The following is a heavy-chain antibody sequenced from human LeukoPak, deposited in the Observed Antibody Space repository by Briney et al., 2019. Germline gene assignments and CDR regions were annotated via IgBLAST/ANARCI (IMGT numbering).Heavy chain of an antibody. D-gene: IGHD3-22*01. CDR2: ISGTGGST. V-gene: IGHV3-23*01. CDR1: GFTFSSYA. Sequence: GGSLRLSCAASGFTFSSYAMSWVRQAPGKGLEWVSAISGTGGSTSYADSLKGRFTISRDNSKNTLYLQMSSLTAEDTAVYYCAKECGRDYDDRAFDIWGQGTMVTVSS. CDR3: AKECGRDYDDRAFDI. J-gene: IGHJ3*02.